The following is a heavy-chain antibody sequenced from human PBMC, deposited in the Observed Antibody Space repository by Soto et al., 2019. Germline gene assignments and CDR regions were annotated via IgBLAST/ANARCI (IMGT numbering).Heavy chain of an antibody. CDR1: GGSISSSSYY. CDR3: ARLDDSGSPAA. J-gene: IGHJ4*02. V-gene: IGHV4-39*01. CDR2: IYYSGST. D-gene: IGHD3-10*01. Sequence: QLQLQESGPGLVKPSETLSLTCTVSGGSISSSSYYWGWIRQPPGKGLEWIGSIYYSGSTYYNPSLKSRVTISVDTSKNQFSLKLSSVTAADTAVYYCARLDDSGSPAAWGQGTLVTVSS.